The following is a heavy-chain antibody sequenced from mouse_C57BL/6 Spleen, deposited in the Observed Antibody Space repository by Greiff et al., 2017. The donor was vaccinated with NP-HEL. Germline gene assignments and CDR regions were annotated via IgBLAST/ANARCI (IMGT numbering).Heavy chain of an antibody. CDR2: IDPSDSDT. CDR3: ARVEGY. J-gene: IGHJ2*01. D-gene: IGHD1-1*02. CDR1: GYTFTSYW. V-gene: IGHV1-52*01. Sequence: QVQLQQPGAELVRPGSSVKLSCKASGYTFTSYWMHWVKQRPIQGLEWIGNIDPSDSDTHYNHKFKDKATLTVDKSSSTAYMQLSSLTSADSAVYYCARVEGYWGQGTTLTVSS.